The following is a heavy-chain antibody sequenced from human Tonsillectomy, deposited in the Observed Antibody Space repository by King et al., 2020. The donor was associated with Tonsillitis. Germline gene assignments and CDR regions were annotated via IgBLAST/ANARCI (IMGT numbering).Heavy chain of an antibody. CDR3: ARHGDVARSMAPLDF. J-gene: IGHJ4*02. CDR2: IDPSDAYS. Sequence: QLVQSGAEVKKPGESLRISCKGSGYSFTSYWITWVRQMPGKGLEWMATIDPSDAYSTYSPSFQGHVTISSAKSISTAYPQWGSLKTSDTALYYCARHGDVARSMAPLDFWGQGTLVTVSS. CDR1: GYSFTSYW. D-gene: IGHD2/OR15-2a*01. V-gene: IGHV5-10-1*03.